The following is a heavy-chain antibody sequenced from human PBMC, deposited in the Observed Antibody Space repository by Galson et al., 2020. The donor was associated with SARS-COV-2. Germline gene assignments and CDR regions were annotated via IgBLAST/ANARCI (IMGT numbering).Heavy chain of an antibody. CDR3: VTKSPPVDYGSGSYFPYYYYYYYMDV. V-gene: IGHV5-51*01. CDR2: IYPGDSDT. Sequence: GESLKISCKGSGYSFTSYWIGWVRQMPGKGLEWMGIIYPGDSDTRYSPSFQGQVTISADKSISTAYLQWSSLKASDTAMYYCVTKSPPVDYGSGSYFPYYYYYYYMDVWGKGTTVTVSS. J-gene: IGHJ6*03. D-gene: IGHD3-10*01. CDR1: GYSFTSYW.